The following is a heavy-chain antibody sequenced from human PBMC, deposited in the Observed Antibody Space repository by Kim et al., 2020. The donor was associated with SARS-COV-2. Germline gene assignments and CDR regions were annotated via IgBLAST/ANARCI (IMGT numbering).Heavy chain of an antibody. CDR2: IGEDETER. D-gene: IGHD3-10*01. CDR1: GLPFSIQW. V-gene: IGHV3-7*01. Sequence: GGSLRLSCATSGLPFSIQWMSWVRQAPGKGLEWVANIGEDETERYYSDSVEGRFTFSRDNGRNSVYLHMNSLRVDDTALYYCASLHYYGMNFWGQGTTV. CDR3: ASLHYYGMNF. J-gene: IGHJ6*02.